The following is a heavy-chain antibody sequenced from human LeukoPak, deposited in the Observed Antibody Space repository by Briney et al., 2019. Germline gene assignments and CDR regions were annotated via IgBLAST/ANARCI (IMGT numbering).Heavy chain of an antibody. CDR2: ISSSGATI. CDR3: ARDLVSGAYTFDI. Sequence: EGSLRLSCAASGSTFSSFSTYDFNWVRQAPGKGLEWVSYISSSGATIYYADSVKGRFTVSRDNAKNSLYLQMNSLRAEDTAIYYCARDLVSGAYTFDIWGHGTMVTVSS. CDR1: GSTFSS. J-gene: IGHJ3*02. D-gene: IGHD3-16*01. V-gene: IGHV3-48*03.